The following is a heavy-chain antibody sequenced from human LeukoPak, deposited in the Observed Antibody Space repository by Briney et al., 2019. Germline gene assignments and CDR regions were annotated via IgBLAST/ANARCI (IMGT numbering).Heavy chain of an antibody. CDR3: ARGGAARPKSRYYYYYYMDV. V-gene: IGHV4-34*01. CDR1: GGSFSGYH. CDR2: INHSGST. Sequence: PSETLSLTCAVYGGSFSGYHWSWIRQPPGKGLEWIGEINHSGSTNYNPSLKSRVTISVDTSKNQFSLKLSSVTAADTAVYYCARGGAARPKSRYYYYYYMDVWGKGTTVTVSS. J-gene: IGHJ6*03. D-gene: IGHD6-6*01.